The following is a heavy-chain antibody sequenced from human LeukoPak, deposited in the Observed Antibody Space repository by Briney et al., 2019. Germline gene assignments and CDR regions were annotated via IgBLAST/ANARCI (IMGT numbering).Heavy chain of an antibody. CDR3: ARKFLTGRLIDY. CDR1: GFTFSSYA. D-gene: IGHD7-27*01. V-gene: IGHV3-23*01. J-gene: IGHJ4*02. Sequence: GGSLRLSCAASGFTFSSYAMSWVRQAPGKGLEWVSGISDSGGSTNYAASVKGRFAISRDTSKNTLYLQMNGLRAEDTALYYCARKFLTGRLIDYWGQGTLATVSS. CDR2: ISDSGGST.